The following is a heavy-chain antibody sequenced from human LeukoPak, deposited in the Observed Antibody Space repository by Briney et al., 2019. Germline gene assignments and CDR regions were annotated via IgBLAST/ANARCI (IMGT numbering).Heavy chain of an antibody. CDR2: TRAKAKDYTT. CDR1: GFTFSDHY. V-gene: IGHV3-72*01. CDR3: ARGPTVTFNYHYGMDV. D-gene: IGHD4-17*01. J-gene: IGHJ6*02. Sequence: GGSLRLSCAPSGFTFSDHYMDWVRQAPGKGLEWVARTRAKAKDYTTEYAASVKGRFTVSRDESMHSLYLQMNSLKTEDTAVYYCARGPTVTFNYHYGMDVWGQGTTVTVSS.